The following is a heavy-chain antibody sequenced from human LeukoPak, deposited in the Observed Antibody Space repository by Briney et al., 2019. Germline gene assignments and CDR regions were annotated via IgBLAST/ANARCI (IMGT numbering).Heavy chain of an antibody. CDR1: GGSFTSYD. Sequence: SETLSLTCEVNGGSFTSYDWNWIRQPPGKGLEGFGEINHTGRTKYKPPLARGVTISVARTKNQFSVRLNSVSAANTAVYCCARRRLARRDCWFDTWGQGNLVTVSS. D-gene: IGHD2-15*01. V-gene: IGHV4-34*01. CDR3: ARRRLARRDCWFDT. J-gene: IGHJ5*02. CDR2: INHTGRT.